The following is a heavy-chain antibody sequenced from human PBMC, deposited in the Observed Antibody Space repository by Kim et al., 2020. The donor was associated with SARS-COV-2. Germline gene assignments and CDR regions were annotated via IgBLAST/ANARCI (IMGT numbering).Heavy chain of an antibody. V-gene: IGHV5-10-1*01. J-gene: IGHJ4*02. CDR3: ATFDPHQYCSGGSCYSFDY. D-gene: IGHD2-15*01. CDR1: GYIFTSYW. CDR2: IDPSDSYI. Sequence: GESLKISCKGSGYIFTSYWISWVRQMPGKGLEWMGRIDPSDSYINYSPSFQGHVTISADKSISTAYLQWSSLKASDTAMYYCATFDPHQYCSGGSCYSFDYWGQGTLVTVSS.